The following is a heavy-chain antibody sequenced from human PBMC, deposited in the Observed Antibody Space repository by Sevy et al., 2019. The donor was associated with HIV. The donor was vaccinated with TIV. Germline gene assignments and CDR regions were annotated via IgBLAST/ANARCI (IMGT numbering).Heavy chain of an antibody. Sequence: ASVKVSCKASGYTFTSYGISWVRQAPGQGLEWMGWISAYNGNTNYAQKLQGRVTVTTDTSTSTAYMELRSLRSDDTAVYYCARDSVTGTTVIPYYYYMDVWGKGTTVTVSS. V-gene: IGHV1-18*01. CDR2: ISAYNGNT. CDR1: GYTFTSYG. J-gene: IGHJ6*03. D-gene: IGHD1-7*01. CDR3: ARDSVTGTTVIPYYYYMDV.